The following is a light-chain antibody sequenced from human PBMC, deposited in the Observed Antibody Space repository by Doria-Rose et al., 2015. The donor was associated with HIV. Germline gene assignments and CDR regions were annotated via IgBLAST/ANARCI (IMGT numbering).Light chain of an antibody. CDR2: GAS. Sequence: TQSPETLSVSPGESATLSCRASQSVSTDLAWYQHKPGQAPRLLIWGASTRATGIPARFSGSGSGTEFTLTISSLQSKDFAIYFCHQYNNWPTFGQGTRLDIK. J-gene: IGKJ5*01. V-gene: IGKV3-15*01. CDR1: QSVSTD. CDR3: HQYNNWPT.